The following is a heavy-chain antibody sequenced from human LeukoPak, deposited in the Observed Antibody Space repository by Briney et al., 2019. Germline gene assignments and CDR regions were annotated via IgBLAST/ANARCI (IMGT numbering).Heavy chain of an antibody. J-gene: IGHJ3*02. CDR1: GFTFSSYG. D-gene: IGHD6-13*01. CDR2: IWYDGSNK. Sequence: PGGSLRLSCAASGFTFSSYGMHWVRQAPGKGLEWVAVIWYDGSNKYYADSVKGRFTISRDNSKNTLYLQMYSLRAEDTAVYYCAREKNEQQLPNAFDIWGQGTMVTVSS. CDR3: AREKNEQQLPNAFDI. V-gene: IGHV3-33*01.